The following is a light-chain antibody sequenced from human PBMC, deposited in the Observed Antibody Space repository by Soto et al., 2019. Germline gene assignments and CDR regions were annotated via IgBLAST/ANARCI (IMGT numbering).Light chain of an antibody. V-gene: IGLV2-23*02. CDR2: EVN. CDR1: GGDVGHYDL. Sequence: QSVLTQPASVSGSPGQSITISCAGSGGDVGHYDLLSWYQQIPGKAPKLIIFEVNRRPSGVSDRLSGFKSGNTASLTISGLQAEDEADFFCCSYAGNGAWVFGGGTKLTVL. J-gene: IGLJ3*02. CDR3: CSYAGNGAWV.